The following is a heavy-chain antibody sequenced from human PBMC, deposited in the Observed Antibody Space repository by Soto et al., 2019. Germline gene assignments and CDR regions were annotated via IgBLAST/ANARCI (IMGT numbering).Heavy chain of an antibody. CDR3: ARRGGRGHYAVYR. J-gene: IGHJ6*04. CDR1: GGYIGPGNW. CDR2: VFHSGST. V-gene: IGHV4-4*02. D-gene: IGHD3-10*01. Sequence: QVQLQESGPGLVKPSGTLSLTCAVAGGYIGPGNWWRWVRQSPGKGLEWIGGVFHSGSTQYHPSLQSLVTRSVDKSKNHFSLNLRSVTAADTAVYYCARRGGRGHYAVYRWGKGTTVIVSS.